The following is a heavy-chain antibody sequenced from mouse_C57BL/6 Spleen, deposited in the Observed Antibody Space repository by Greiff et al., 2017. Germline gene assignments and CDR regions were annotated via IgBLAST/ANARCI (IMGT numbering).Heavy chain of an antibody. CDR2: ISSGGSYT. J-gene: IGHJ4*01. CDR1: GFTFSSYG. D-gene: IGHD2-3*01. Sequence: EVKLMESGGDLVKPGGSLKLSCAASGFTFSSYGMSWVRQTPDKRLEWVATISSGGSYTYYPDSVKGRFTISRDNAKNTLYLQMSSLQSEDTAMYYCARQGDGYYAMDCWGQGASVTVAS. V-gene: IGHV5-6*01. CDR3: ARQGDGYYAMDC.